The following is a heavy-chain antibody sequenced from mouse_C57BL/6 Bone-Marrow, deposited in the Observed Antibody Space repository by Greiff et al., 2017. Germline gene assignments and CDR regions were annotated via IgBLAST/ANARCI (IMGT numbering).Heavy chain of an antibody. D-gene: IGHD2-3*01. J-gene: IGHJ3*01. Sequence: EVMLVESGGGLVKPGGSLKLSCAASGFTFSSYTMSWVRQTPEKRLEWVATISGGGGNTYYPDSVKGRFTIARDNAKTTLYLQMSSLRSEDTAWXYCARHGWLLPWFAYWGQGTLVTVSA. CDR1: GFTFSSYT. CDR3: ARHGWLLPWFAY. V-gene: IGHV5-9*01. CDR2: ISGGGGNT.